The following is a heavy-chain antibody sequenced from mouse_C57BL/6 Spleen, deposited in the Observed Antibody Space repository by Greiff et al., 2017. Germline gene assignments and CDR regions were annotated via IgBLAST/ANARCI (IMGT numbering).Heavy chain of an antibody. CDR1: GYAFTSYW. V-gene: IGHV1-54*01. CDR2: ISTGSGCT. CDR3: ARRHCYYYGYAY. J-gene: IGHJ3*01. Sequence: QVQLMESGGELVRPGTSLKVSCEASGYAFTSYWISWVRQSPGKGLEWIGTISTGSGCTNYQENVKGRLTLSRDNASSTLYLQISSLKSEDTAMYFCARRHCYYYGYAY. D-gene: IGHD2-4*01.